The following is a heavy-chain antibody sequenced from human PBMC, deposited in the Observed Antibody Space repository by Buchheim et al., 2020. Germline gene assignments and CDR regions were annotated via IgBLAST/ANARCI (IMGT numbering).Heavy chain of an antibody. CDR3: AKDLFYDFWSGYYSPMDV. Sequence: QVLLMESGGGVVQPGRSLRLSCAASGFTFSAYAMHWVRQAPGKGLEWLADISYDGSNKYYADSVKGRFTISSDNYKNTLYLQMNSLRAEDTAVYYCAKDLFYDFWSGYYSPMDVWGQGTT. D-gene: IGHD3-3*01. J-gene: IGHJ6*02. V-gene: IGHV3-30*04. CDR1: GFTFSAYA. CDR2: ISYDGSNK.